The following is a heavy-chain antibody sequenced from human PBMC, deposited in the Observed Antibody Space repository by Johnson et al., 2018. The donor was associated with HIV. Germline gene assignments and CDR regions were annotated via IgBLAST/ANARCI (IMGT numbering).Heavy chain of an antibody. D-gene: IGHD3-22*01. V-gene: IGHV3-20*04. CDR2: INWNGGST. J-gene: IGHJ3*02. Sequence: VQLVESGGGVVRPGGSLRLSCAASGFTFDDYGMSWVRQAPGKGLEWVSCINWNGGSTGYADSVKGRFTISRDNAKNSLYLQMNSLRAEDTALYYCARDVRGYYDSSGYPYLDAFDIWGQGTMVTVSS. CDR1: GFTFDDYG. CDR3: ARDVRGYYDSSGYPYLDAFDI.